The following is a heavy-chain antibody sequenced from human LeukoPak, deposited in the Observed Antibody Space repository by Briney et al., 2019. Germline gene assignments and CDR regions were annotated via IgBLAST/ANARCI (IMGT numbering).Heavy chain of an antibody. V-gene: IGHV3-30*02. Sequence: GGSLRLSCTASGFTFSNYGMHWVRQAPGKGLEWVAFIRYDGSNKYYADSVKGRFTISRDNSKNTLYLQMNSLRAEDTAVYYCARGPSGYHNTGGQGTLVTVSS. D-gene: IGHD5-12*01. J-gene: IGHJ4*02. CDR3: ARGPSGYHNT. CDR1: GFTFSNYG. CDR2: IRYDGSNK.